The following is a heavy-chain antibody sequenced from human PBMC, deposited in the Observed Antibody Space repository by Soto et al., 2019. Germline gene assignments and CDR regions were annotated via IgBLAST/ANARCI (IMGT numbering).Heavy chain of an antibody. D-gene: IGHD3-3*01. CDR2: IWYDGSNK. J-gene: IGHJ4*02. CDR1: GFTFSSYG. CDR3: AREGGYDFWSAYYFDY. V-gene: IGHV3-33*01. Sequence: QVQLVESGGGVVQPGRSLRLSCAASGFTFSSYGMHWVRQAPGKGLEWVAVIWYDGSNKYYADSVKGRFTISRDNSKNLLYLQMNSLRAEERAVYYCAREGGYDFWSAYYFDYWGQGTLVTVSS.